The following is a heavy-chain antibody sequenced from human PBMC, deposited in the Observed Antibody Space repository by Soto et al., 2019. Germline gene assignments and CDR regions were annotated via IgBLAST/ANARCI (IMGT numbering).Heavy chain of an antibody. CDR1: GFTFSSYG. CDR3: ANNKVGATLDY. V-gene: IGHV3-30*18. J-gene: IGHJ4*02. Sequence: TGGSLRLSCAASGFTFSSYGMHWVRQAPGKGLEWVAVISYDGSNKYYADSVKGRFTISRDNSKNTLYLQMNSLRAEDTAVYYCANNKVGATLDYWGQGTLVTVSS. D-gene: IGHD1-26*01. CDR2: ISYDGSNK.